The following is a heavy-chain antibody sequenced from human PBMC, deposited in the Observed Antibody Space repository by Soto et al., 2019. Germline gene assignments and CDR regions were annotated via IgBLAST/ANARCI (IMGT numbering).Heavy chain of an antibody. CDR2: IYPSDSDT. V-gene: IGHV5-51*01. Sequence: PGESLKISCKGSGYSFTSYWIGWVRQMPGKGLEWMGIIYPSDSDTRYSPFFQGQVTISADKSISTAYLQWSSLKASDTAMYYCVRLVTSYDILTGYFDYYGMDVWGQGTTVTVSS. J-gene: IGHJ6*02. CDR3: VRLVTSYDILTGYFDYYGMDV. CDR1: GYSFTSYW. D-gene: IGHD3-9*01.